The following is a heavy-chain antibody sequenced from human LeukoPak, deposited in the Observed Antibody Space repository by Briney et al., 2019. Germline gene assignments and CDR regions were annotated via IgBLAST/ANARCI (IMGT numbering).Heavy chain of an antibody. CDR1: GFTFSNYA. D-gene: IGHD5-12*01. V-gene: IGHV3-23*01. J-gene: IGHJ4*02. Sequence: PGGSLRLSCAASGFTFSNYAMSWVRQAPGKGLEWVSTISGSGGTKYYADSVKGRFTISRDNSKNTLYLQMNSLRVEDTAVYYCARDRGSGYDPGYFDYWGQGTLVTVSS. CDR2: ISGSGGTK. CDR3: ARDRGSGYDPGYFDY.